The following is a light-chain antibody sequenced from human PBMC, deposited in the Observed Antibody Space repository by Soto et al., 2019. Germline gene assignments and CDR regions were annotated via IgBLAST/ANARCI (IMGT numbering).Light chain of an antibody. CDR1: SGYSTYA. V-gene: IGLV4-69*01. J-gene: IGLJ3*02. CDR2: INYDGTH. Sequence: QSVLTQSPSASASLGASVKLTCTLSSGYSTYAIAWHQQQSEKGPRFLMKINYDGTHSKGDGFFDRFSGSSSGAGRHLTISSLQSEDEADYYCQSLGTGIQVFGGGTKVTVL. CDR3: QSLGTGIQV.